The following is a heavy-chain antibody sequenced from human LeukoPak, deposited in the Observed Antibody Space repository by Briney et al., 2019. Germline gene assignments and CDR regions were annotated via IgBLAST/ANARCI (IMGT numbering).Heavy chain of an antibody. CDR1: GFIFSSYG. J-gene: IGHJ3*02. Sequence: PGGSLRLSCAASGFIFSSYGMHWVRQAPGKGLEWVAVIWYDGTNTYYADSVKGRFTISRDNSKNTLYLQMNSLRAEDTAVYYCARDFCAGGSCYPDAFDIWGQGTMVTVSS. V-gene: IGHV3-33*01. CDR3: ARDFCAGGSCYPDAFDI. D-gene: IGHD2-15*01. CDR2: IWYDGTNT.